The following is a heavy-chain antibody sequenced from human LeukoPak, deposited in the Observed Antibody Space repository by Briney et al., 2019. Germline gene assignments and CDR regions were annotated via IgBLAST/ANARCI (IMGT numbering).Heavy chain of an antibody. CDR3: ARGPVGVKNWFDP. Sequence: SETLSLTCAVYGGSFSGYYWSWIRQPPGKGLEWIGEINHSGSTNYNPSLKSRVTISVDTSKNQFSLKLSSVTAANTAVYYCARGPVGVKNWFDPWGQGTLVTVSS. CDR1: GGSFSGYY. CDR2: INHSGST. V-gene: IGHV4-34*01. D-gene: IGHD3-10*01. J-gene: IGHJ5*02.